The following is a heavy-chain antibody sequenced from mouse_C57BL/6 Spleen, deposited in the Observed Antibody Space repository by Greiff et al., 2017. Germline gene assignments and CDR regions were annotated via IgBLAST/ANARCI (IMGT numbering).Heavy chain of an antibody. J-gene: IGHJ2*01. CDR2: IYPGDGDT. V-gene: IGHV1-80*01. Sequence: VKLMESGAELVKPGASVKISCKASGYAFSSYWMNWVKQRPGKGLEWIGQIYPGDGDTNYNGKFKGKATLTADKSSSTAYMQLSSLTSEDSAVYFCARSYSNYYFDYWGQGTTLTVSS. CDR3: ARSYSNYYFDY. CDR1: GYAFSSYW. D-gene: IGHD2-5*01.